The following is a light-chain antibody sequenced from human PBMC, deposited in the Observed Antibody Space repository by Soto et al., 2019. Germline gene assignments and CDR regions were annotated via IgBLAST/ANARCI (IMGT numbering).Light chain of an antibody. V-gene: IGKV1-39*01. CDR2: ATS. J-gene: IGKJ5*01. CDR3: QQFSGYPLT. Sequence: DIQMTQSPSSLSASVGDRVTITCRASQSISSYLNWYQQKPGKAPKLLIYATSSLQSGVPSRFSGSGSGTDFTLTISSLQPEDFATYYCQQFSGYPLTFGQGTRLEI. CDR1: QSISSY.